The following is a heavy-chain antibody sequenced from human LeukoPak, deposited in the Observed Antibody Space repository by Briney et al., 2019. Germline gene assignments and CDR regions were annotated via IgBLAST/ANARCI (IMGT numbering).Heavy chain of an antibody. CDR1: GVSISSYY. J-gene: IGHJ2*01. Sequence: PSQTLSLTCTVSGVSISSYYWSWIRQPPGKGLEWVGHIYYLGSTNYNPSLKSRVTISIDTSKNYFSLKLNSVIAADTAVYYCARDRPGSYWYFDLWGRGTLVTVSS. D-gene: IGHD3-10*01. CDR2: IYYLGST. V-gene: IGHV4-59*01. CDR3: ARDRPGSYWYFDL.